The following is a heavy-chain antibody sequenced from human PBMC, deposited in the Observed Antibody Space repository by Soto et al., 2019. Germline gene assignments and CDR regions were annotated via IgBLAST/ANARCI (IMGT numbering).Heavy chain of an antibody. Sequence: QVQLQESGPGLVKPSETLSLTCTVSRGSINNYYWGWIRQAPGKGLEWIGYIFSSGSTNYNPSLKSLVIMSVDMSKNYFSLQLTSVTAADTAVYSCARGTLYSAASWYGMDVWGQGTTVNVSS. CDR2: IFSSGST. CDR3: ARGTLYSAASWYGMDV. D-gene: IGHD6-13*01. J-gene: IGHJ6*02. V-gene: IGHV4-59*01. CDR1: RGSINNYY.